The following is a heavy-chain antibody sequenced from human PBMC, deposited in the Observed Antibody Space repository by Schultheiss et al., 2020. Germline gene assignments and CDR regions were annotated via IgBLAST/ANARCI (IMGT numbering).Heavy chain of an antibody. CDR2: IYYTGST. D-gene: IGHD5-12*01. V-gene: IGHV4-59*11. J-gene: IGHJ6*03. CDR1: GGSMTGHY. Sequence: SETLSLTCTVSGGSMTGHYWNWIRQPPGKGLEWIGYIYYTGSTYYNPSLKSRVTISVDTSKNQFSLKLSSVTAADTAVYYCAREGDSYSGYDTTYYYYMDVWGKGTTVTVSS. CDR3: AREGDSYSGYDTTYYYYMDV.